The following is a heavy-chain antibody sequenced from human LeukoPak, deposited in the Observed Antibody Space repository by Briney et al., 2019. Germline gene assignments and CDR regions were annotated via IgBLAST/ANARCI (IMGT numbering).Heavy chain of an antibody. CDR2: INHSGST. Sequence: SQTLSLTCTVSGGSISSGGYYWSWIRQPPGKGLEWIGEINHSGSTNYNPSLKSRVTISVDTSKNQFSLKLSSVTAADTAVYYCARGETYYDYVWGSYRNWFDPWGQGTLVTVSS. J-gene: IGHJ5*02. CDR3: ARGETYYDYVWGSYRNWFDP. CDR1: GGSISSGGYY. V-gene: IGHV4-30-2*01. D-gene: IGHD3-16*02.